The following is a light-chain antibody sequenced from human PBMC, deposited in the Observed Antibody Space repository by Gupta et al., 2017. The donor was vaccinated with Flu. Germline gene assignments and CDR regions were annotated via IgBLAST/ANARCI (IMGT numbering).Light chain of an antibody. V-gene: IGKV3-20*01. CDR2: GAS. CDR1: QSVSSNY. Sequence: IILTQSPDTLSLSPGERATLSCRASQSVSSNYLAWYQQKPGQPPRLLIYGASRRATGIPDRFSGSGSGTDFTLTISRLDPEDFAVYYCQQYVNSPFTFGPGSKVDVK. CDR3: QQYVNSPFT. J-gene: IGKJ3*01.